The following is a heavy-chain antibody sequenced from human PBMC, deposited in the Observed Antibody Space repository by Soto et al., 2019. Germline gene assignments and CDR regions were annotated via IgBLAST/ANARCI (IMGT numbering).Heavy chain of an antibody. Sequence: QGQLVQSGPEVKKPGASVKVSCKTSGYTFSRYGISWVRQAPGQGLEWMGWIGGYNGDTKYAQKVQGRVTMTIDTSTYTAYMEWRSLTSDDAAIYYCAKNGQPPYYYYGMDVWGQGTTVTFSS. CDR3: AKNGQPPYYYYGMDV. D-gene: IGHD2-8*01. CDR1: GYTFSRYG. J-gene: IGHJ6*02. V-gene: IGHV1-18*01. CDR2: IGGYNGDT.